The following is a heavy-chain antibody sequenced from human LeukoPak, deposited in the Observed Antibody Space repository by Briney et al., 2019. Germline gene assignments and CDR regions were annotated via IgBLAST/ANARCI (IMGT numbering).Heavy chain of an antibody. CDR1: GFTFSSYS. CDR3: ATYSSGWSPFDY. CDR2: ISSSSSTI. Sequence: PGGSLRLSCAASGFTFSSYSMNWVRQAPGKGLEWVSYISSSSSTIYYADSGKGRFTISRDNAKHSLYLQMNSLRAEDTAVYYCATYSSGWSPFDYWGQGTLVTVSS. V-gene: IGHV3-48*01. D-gene: IGHD6-19*01. J-gene: IGHJ4*02.